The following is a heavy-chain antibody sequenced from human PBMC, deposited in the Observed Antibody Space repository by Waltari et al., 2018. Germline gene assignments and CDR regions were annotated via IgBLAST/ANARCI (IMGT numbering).Heavy chain of an antibody. J-gene: IGHJ4*02. CDR2: IRSKAYGGTT. CDR1: GFTFGDSA. CDR3: TRTVTGSSSV. D-gene: IGHD6-6*01. Sequence: EVQLVESGGGLVQPGRSLRLSCTASGFTFGDSAMSWVRQAPGKGLEWVGFIRSKAYGGTTEYAASVKGRFTISRDDSKSIAYLQMNSLKTEDTAVYYCTRTVTGSSSVWGQGTLVTVSS. V-gene: IGHV3-49*04.